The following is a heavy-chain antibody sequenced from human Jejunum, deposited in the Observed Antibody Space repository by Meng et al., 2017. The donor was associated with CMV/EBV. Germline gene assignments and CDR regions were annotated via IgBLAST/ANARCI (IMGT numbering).Heavy chain of an antibody. Sequence: FSVASSCGSSWPCIRPPPGKGLGWIGGVDYSGTTRSNPSLKGRVPISVDTSKSQFSLELRSVIAPDTAVFYCAGGWGTTSPWDYWGQGTLVTVSS. V-gene: IGHV4-59*01. CDR1: VASSCGSS. D-gene: IGHD3-16*01. CDR2: VDYSGTT. J-gene: IGHJ4*02. CDR3: AGGWGTTSPWDY.